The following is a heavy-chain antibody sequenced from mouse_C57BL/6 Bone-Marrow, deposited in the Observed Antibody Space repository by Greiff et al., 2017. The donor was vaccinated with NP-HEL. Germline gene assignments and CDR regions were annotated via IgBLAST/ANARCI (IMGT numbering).Heavy chain of an antibody. CDR2: ISNGGGST. J-gene: IGHJ3*01. CDR1: GFTFSDYY. CDR3: ARQEDWPGFAY. Sequence: EVKLVESGGGLVQPGGSLKLSCAASGFTFSDYYMYWVRQTPEKRLEWVAYISNGGGSTYYPDTVKGRFTISRDNAKNTLYLQMSRLKSEDTAMYYCARQEDWPGFAYWGQGTLVTVSA. D-gene: IGHD4-1*01. V-gene: IGHV5-12*01.